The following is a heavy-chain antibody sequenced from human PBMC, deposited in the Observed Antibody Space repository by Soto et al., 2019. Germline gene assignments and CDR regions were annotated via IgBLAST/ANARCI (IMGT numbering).Heavy chain of an antibody. D-gene: IGHD1-20*01. Sequence: GESLKISCKGSGYSFTSYWIGWVRQMPGKGLEWMGVIYPGDSDTRYSPSFQGQVTIPADKSISTAYLQWSSLKASDTAMYYCPNESLTGYSDHWGQGALVTVSS. CDR3: PNESLTGYSDH. CDR2: IYPGDSDT. V-gene: IGHV5-51*01. J-gene: IGHJ4*02. CDR1: GYSFTSYW.